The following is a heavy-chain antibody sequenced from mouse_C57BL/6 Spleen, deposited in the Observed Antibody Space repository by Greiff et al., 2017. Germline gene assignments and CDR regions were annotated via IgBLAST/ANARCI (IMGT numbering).Heavy chain of an antibody. CDR2: ISYDGSN. CDR3: SRDVGDCFDY. Sequence: EVQLVESGPGLVKPSQSLSLTCSVTGYSITSGYYWNWIRQFPGNKLEWKGYISYDGSNKYNPSLKNRIYITRDTSKNQFFLKLNSVTTEDTATYYCSRDVGDCFDYWGQGTTLTVSS. CDR1: GYSITSGYY. V-gene: IGHV3-6*01. J-gene: IGHJ2*01. D-gene: IGHD3-3*01.